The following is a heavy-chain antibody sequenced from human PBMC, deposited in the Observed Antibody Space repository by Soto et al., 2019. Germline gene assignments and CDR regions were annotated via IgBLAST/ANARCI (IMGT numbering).Heavy chain of an antibody. V-gene: IGHV4-61*01. CDR1: GGSVSSGSYY. J-gene: IGHJ4*02. D-gene: IGHD4-17*01. Sequence: QVQLQESGPGLVKPSETLSLTCTVSGGSVSSGSYYWSWIRQPPGKGLEWIGYIYYSGSTNYNPSLKSRVTISVDTSKNQFSLKLSSVTAADTAVYYCASGVTATDFDYWGQGTLVTVSS. CDR3: ASGVTATDFDY. CDR2: IYYSGST.